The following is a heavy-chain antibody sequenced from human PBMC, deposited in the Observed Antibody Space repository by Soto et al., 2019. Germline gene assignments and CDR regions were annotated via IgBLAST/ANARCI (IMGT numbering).Heavy chain of an antibody. V-gene: IGHV1-69*13. CDR3: AGDFTVNYYDSTYYYYAMDV. CDR2: IIPFFKAT. J-gene: IGHJ6*02. Sequence: SVKVSCKASGGTFTSHAISWVGPAPGQGREWMVVIIPFFKATNYAQKFQGRVTITADDSRSTVNMALYSLTSEDTAVYYCAGDFTVNYYDSTYYYYAMDVWAQGTTVNVSS. D-gene: IGHD3-16*01. CDR1: GGTFTSHA.